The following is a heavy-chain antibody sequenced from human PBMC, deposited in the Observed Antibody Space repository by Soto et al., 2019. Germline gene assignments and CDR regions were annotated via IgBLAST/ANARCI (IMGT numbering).Heavy chain of an antibody. CDR2: IFSNDEK. CDR3: ARIQDYVWGSYPYDV. CDR1: GFSLNDARVG. V-gene: IGHV2-26*01. D-gene: IGHD3-16*02. J-gene: IGHJ4*02. Sequence: SGPTLVNPTDTLTLTCTVSGFSLNDARVGVSWIRQPPGRALEWLAHIFSNDEKSYSTSLYNRLTISKDTSKSQVVLTMTNMGPVDTATYFCARIQDYVWGSYPYDVWGQGSLVTVSS.